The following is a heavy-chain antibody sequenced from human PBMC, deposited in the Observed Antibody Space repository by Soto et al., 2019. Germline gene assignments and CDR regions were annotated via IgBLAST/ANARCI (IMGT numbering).Heavy chain of an antibody. V-gene: IGHV4-30-2*01. CDR3: ARENGGHSGNWFDP. D-gene: IGHD2-21*02. Sequence: PSETLSLTCAVSGGSISSGGYSWSWIRQPPGKGLEWIGYIYHSGTTYYNPSLKSRVTISLDWSKNQFSLRLSSVTAADTAVYYCARENGGHSGNWFDPWGQGTLVTSPQ. CDR2: IYHSGTT. J-gene: IGHJ5*02. CDR1: GGSISSGGYS.